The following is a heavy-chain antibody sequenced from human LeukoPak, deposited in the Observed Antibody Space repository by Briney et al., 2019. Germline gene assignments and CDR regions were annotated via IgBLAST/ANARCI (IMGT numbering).Heavy chain of an antibody. V-gene: IGHV3-23*01. Sequence: GGSLRLSCAASGFTFSSHGMNWVRQAPGKGLEWVSGISGSGVTTNYADSVKGRFTISRDNSKNTLNLQMNSLRAEDTAVYYCAKDRNFGSGSYDSWGQGTLVTVSS. CDR2: ISGSGVTT. CDR1: GFTFSSHG. J-gene: IGHJ4*02. D-gene: IGHD3-10*01. CDR3: AKDRNFGSGSYDS.